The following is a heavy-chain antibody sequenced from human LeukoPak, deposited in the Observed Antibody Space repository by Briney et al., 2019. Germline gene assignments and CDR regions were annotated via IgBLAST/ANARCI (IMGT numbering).Heavy chain of an antibody. Sequence: PGGSLRLSCAASGFTFSDSRMHWVRLVPGRGLVWVARVKSDERSIRYADSVEGRFTISRDNAKSMVYLQMNSLRVEDTALYYCARDNDYKVDVWGKGTTVLVSS. CDR3: ARDNDYKVDV. D-gene: IGHD4-11*01. V-gene: IGHV3-74*01. CDR1: GFTFSDSR. CDR2: VKSDERSI. J-gene: IGHJ6*04.